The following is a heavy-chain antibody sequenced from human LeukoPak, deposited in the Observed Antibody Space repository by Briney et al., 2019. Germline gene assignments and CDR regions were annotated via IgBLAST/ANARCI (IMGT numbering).Heavy chain of an antibody. Sequence: PGGSLRLSCAASGFTFSSYWMSWVRQAPGKGLEWVANIKQDGSEKYYVDSVKGLFTISRDNAKNSLYLQMNSLRAEDTAVYSCARAGALYYFDYWGQGTLVTVPS. J-gene: IGHJ4*02. CDR3: ARAGALYYFDY. V-gene: IGHV3-7*01. CDR1: GFTFSSYW. CDR2: IKQDGSEK.